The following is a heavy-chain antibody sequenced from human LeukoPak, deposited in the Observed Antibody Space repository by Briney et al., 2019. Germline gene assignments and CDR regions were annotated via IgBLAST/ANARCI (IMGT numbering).Heavy chain of an antibody. D-gene: IGHD6-13*01. CDR1: GGSFSGYY. CDR3: ARDVTENEQQLLHWGFRSPNWFDP. CDR2: IYYSGST. J-gene: IGHJ5*02. V-gene: IGHV4-34*01. Sequence: KPSETLSLTCAVYGGSFSGYYWSWIRQPPGKGLEWIGSIYYSGSTYYKLSLKSRVTISVDTSKNQFSLKLRSVTAADTAVYYCARDVTENEQQLLHWGFRSPNWFDPWGQGTLVTVSS.